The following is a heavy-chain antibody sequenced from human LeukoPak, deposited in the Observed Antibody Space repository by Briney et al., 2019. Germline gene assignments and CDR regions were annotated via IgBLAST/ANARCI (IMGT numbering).Heavy chain of an antibody. D-gene: IGHD6-13*01. CDR2: IKPDGSAE. CDR1: GFTFSSNW. Sequence: GGSLRLSCATSGFTFSSNWMSWVRHVPGRGLDWVANIKPDGSAEYYAASVKGRFTVSRDNAKNSLYPQMNSLRVEDTAVYYCARANNSSWHNWGQGTLVTVSS. J-gene: IGHJ4*02. CDR3: ARANNSSWHN. V-gene: IGHV3-7*01.